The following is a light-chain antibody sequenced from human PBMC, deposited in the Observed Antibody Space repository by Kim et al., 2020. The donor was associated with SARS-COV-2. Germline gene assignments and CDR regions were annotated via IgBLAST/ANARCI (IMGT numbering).Light chain of an antibody. J-gene: IGLJ2*01. V-gene: IGLV1-47*01. Sequence: QSVLTQPPSASGTPGQRVTISCSGSSSNIGSNYVFWYQQLPETAPKLLIYRSNQRPSGVPDRFSGSKSGTSASLAISGLRSEDEADYYCAAWDDSLSGRVFGGGTQLTVL. CDR1: SSNIGSNY. CDR3: AAWDDSLSGRV. CDR2: RSN.